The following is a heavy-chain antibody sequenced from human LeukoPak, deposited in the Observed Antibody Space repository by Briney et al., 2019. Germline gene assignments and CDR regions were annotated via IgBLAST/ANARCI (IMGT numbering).Heavy chain of an antibody. J-gene: IGHJ3*02. CDR2: IRKDGSEN. CDR1: GFSISRYW. Sequence: PGGSLQLSCAASGFSISRYWMSWVRQAPGKGLEWVASIRKDGSENHFVDSVKGRFTISRDNAKNSLYLQLNSLRADDSAVYYCARGQAGNDAFDIWGQGTMVTVSS. V-gene: IGHV3-7*01. D-gene: IGHD6-19*01. CDR3: ARGQAGNDAFDI.